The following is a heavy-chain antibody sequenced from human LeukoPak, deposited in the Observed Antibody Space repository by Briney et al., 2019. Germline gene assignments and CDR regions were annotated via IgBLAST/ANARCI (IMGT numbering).Heavy chain of an antibody. CDR3: AGGYSYGYDY. D-gene: IGHD5-18*01. Sequence: SETLSLTCTVSGYSISSGYFWGWLRQPPGRELEWIASMYHRGSTHYNPSLKSRVTISVDTSKNQFSLKLSSVTAADTAVYYCAGGYSYGYDYWGQGTLVTVSS. J-gene: IGHJ4*02. CDR1: GYSISSGYF. V-gene: IGHV4-38-2*02. CDR2: MYHRGST.